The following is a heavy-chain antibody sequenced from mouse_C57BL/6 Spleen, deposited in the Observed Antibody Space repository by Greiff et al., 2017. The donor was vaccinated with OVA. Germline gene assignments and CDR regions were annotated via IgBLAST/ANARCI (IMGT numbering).Heavy chain of an antibody. Sequence: QVQLKESGAELARPGASVKMSCKASGYTFTSYTMHWVKQRPGQGLEWIGYINPSSGYTKYNQKFKDKATLTADKSSSTAYMQLSSLTSEDSAVYYCASLWSYAMDYWGQGTSVTVSS. CDR3: ASLWSYAMDY. CDR1: GYTFTSYT. CDR2: INPSSGYT. J-gene: IGHJ4*01. D-gene: IGHD1-1*02. V-gene: IGHV1-4*01.